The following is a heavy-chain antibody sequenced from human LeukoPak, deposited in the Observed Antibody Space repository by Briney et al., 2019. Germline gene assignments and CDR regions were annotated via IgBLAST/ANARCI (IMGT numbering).Heavy chain of an antibody. CDR3: ARVTLDTAMVSPSYYFDY. D-gene: IGHD5-18*01. J-gene: IGHJ4*02. CDR2: IYHSGST. Sequence: SETLSLTCTVSGGSISSSSYYWGWIRQPPGKGLEWIGSIYHSGSTYYNPSLKSRVTISVDTSKNQFSLKLSSVTAADTAVYYCARVTLDTAMVSPSYYFDYWGQGTLVTVSS. V-gene: IGHV4-39*07. CDR1: GGSISSSSYY.